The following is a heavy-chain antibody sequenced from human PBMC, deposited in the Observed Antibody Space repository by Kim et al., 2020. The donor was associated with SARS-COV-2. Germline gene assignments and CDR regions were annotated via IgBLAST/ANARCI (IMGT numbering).Heavy chain of an antibody. Sequence: ASVKVSCKASGYTFTSYGISWVRQAPGQGLEWMGWISAYNGNTNYAQKLQGRVTMTTDTSTSTAYMELRSLRSDDTAVYYCARAKKRVYYYDSSGETQDFDYWGQGTLVTVSS. CDR1: GYTFTSYG. D-gene: IGHD3-22*01. CDR3: ARAKKRVYYYDSSGETQDFDY. J-gene: IGHJ4*02. CDR2: ISAYNGNT. V-gene: IGHV1-18*01.